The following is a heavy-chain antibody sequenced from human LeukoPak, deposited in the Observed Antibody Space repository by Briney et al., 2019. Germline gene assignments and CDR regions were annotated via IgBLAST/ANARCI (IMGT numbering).Heavy chain of an antibody. J-gene: IGHJ3*02. V-gene: IGHV1-69*04. D-gene: IGHD3-16*02. CDR1: GGSFSSYV. Sequence: ASVKVSCKASGGSFSSYVITWVRQAPGQGLEWMGRIIPVLGVSNFAQKFQGRVTITADKPTNTAHMELSRLESGDTAVYYCTREGVYAPDPSSYHRDAFDIWGQGTVVIVSS. CDR2: IIPVLGVS. CDR3: TREGVYAPDPSSYHRDAFDI.